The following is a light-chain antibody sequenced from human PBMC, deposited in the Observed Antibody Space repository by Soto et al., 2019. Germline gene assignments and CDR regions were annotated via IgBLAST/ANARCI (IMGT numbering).Light chain of an antibody. CDR3: QSYDSSLSGWV. J-gene: IGLJ2*01. CDR1: RSNIGAGSD. V-gene: IGLV1-40*01. Sequence: QAVVTQPPSVSGAPGQRVTISCTGSRSNIGAGSDVHWYQHLPGTAPKLLIYVNNNRPSGVPDRFSGSNSGTSAALAITGLQAEDEADYYCQSYDSSLSGWVFGGGTKVTVL. CDR2: VNN.